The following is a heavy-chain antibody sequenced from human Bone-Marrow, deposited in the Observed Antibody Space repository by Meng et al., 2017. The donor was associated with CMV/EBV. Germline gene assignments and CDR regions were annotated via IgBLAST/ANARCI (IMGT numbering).Heavy chain of an antibody. CDR1: GFTFSSYE. J-gene: IGHJ5*02. D-gene: IGHD2/OR15-2a*01. V-gene: IGHV3-48*03. CDR2: ISSSGSTI. Sequence: GGSLRLSCAASGFTFSSYEMNWVRQAPGKGLEWVSYISSSGSTIYYADSVKGRFTISRDNAKNSLYLQMNSLRAEDAAVYYCATREGMGHTTAWGQGTLVTVSS. CDR3: ATREGMGHTTA.